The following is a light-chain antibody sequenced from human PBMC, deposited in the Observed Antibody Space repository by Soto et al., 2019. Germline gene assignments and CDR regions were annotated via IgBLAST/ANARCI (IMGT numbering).Light chain of an antibody. CDR3: PQSYSTLSLT. Sequence: DIQMTQSPSSLSASVGDRVTITCRASESIARHLNWYQQKPGKAPKLLIYAASSLQNGVPSRFRGGGSGTDFTLTISNLQPEDFATYYCPQSYSTLSLTFGQGKRLEI. V-gene: IGKV1-39*01. J-gene: IGKJ5*01. CDR1: ESIARH. CDR2: AAS.